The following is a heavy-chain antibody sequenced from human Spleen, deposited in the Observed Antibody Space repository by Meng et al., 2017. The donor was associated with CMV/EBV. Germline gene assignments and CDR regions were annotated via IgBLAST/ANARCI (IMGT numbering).Heavy chain of an antibody. CDR3: ARDLVVPATIQYYYHNYGMDV. V-gene: IGHV3-23*01. CDR2: ISGDGDTT. J-gene: IGHJ6*02. Sequence: GGSLRLSCAASGFTFSSYAMSWVRQAPGKGLEWVSTISGDGDTTYYADSVKGRFTLSRDNSKNTLSLEMNSLRVEDTAVYYCARDLVVPATIQYYYHNYGMDVWGQGTTVTVS. D-gene: IGHD2-2*01. CDR1: GFTFSSYA.